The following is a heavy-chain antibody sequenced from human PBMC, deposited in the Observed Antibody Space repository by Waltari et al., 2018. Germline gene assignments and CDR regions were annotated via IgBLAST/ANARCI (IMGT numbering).Heavy chain of an antibody. V-gene: IGHV1-8*01. CDR2: MDPKTGNT. CDR3: ARGYSHDRDGAFDI. D-gene: IGHD4-4*01. J-gene: IGHJ3*02. CDR1: GYTLTTLP. Sequence: QERLVQSGAEVKKPGASVKVSCTASGYTLTTLPTNWVRQAPGQGLERMGWMDPKTGNTGYAQKFQGRVTMTSETSITTSYMDLNSLTSEDTAVYYCARGYSHDRDGAFDIWGQGTMVTVSS.